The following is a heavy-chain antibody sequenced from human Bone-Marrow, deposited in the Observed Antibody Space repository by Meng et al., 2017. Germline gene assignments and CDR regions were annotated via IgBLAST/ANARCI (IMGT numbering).Heavy chain of an antibody. J-gene: IGHJ6*02. Sequence: ASVKVSCKASGYTFTSYYMHWVRQAPGQGLEWMGIINPSGGSTSYAQKFQGRVTMTRDTSTSTVYMELSSLRSEDTAVYYCARENSGSYYYYYGMDVWGQGTTVTVSS. D-gene: IGHD1-26*01. CDR1: GYTFTSYY. V-gene: IGHV1-46*01. CDR2: INPSGGST. CDR3: ARENSGSYYYYYGMDV.